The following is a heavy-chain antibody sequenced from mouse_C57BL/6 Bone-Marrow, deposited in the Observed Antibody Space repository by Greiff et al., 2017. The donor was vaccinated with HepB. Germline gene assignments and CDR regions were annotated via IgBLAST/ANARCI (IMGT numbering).Heavy chain of an antibody. V-gene: IGHV1-55*01. CDR2: IYPGSGST. CDR1: GYTFTSYW. D-gene: IGHD1-1*01. Sequence: QVQLQQPGAELVKPGASVKMSCKASGYTFTSYWITWVKQRPGQGLEWIGDIYPGSGSTNYNEKFKSKATLTVDTSSSTAYMQLSSLTSEDSAVYYCARKMPYYYGSSSHFDYWGQGTTLTVSS. CDR3: ARKMPYYYGSSSHFDY. J-gene: IGHJ2*01.